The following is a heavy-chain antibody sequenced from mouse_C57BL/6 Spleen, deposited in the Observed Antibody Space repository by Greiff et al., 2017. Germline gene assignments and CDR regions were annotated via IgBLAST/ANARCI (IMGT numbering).Heavy chain of an antibody. CDR1: GYSITSGYF. CDR3: TIYDGYYYFDY. J-gene: IGHJ2*01. V-gene: IGHV3-6*01. Sequence: EVKLLESGPGLVKPSQSLSLTCSVTGYSITSGYFWNWIRQFPGNQLEWMGYISYDGSNNYNPSLKNRISITHDTSKKQFFLKLNSVTAEDTAKYYCTIYDGYYYFDYWGKGTTLTVSS. D-gene: IGHD2-3*01. CDR2: ISYDGSN.